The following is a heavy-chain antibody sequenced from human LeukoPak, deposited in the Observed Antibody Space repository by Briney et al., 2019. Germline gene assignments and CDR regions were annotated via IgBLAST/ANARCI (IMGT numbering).Heavy chain of an antibody. CDR2: ISSSGIYI. CDR1: GFTFSGYR. CDR3: ARADIAYCGGDCYLGDY. D-gene: IGHD2-21*02. V-gene: IGHV3-21*01. J-gene: IGHJ4*02. Sequence: PGGSLRLSCAASGFTFSGYRMNWVRQAPGKGLEWVSSISSSGIYIYYADSVKGRFTMSRDNARNSLYLQMNSLRAEDTAVYYCARADIAYCGGDCYLGDYWGQGTLVTVSS.